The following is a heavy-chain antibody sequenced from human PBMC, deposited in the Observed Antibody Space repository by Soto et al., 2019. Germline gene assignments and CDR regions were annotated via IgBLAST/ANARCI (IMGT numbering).Heavy chain of an antibody. D-gene: IGHD5-12*01. V-gene: IGHV1-69*13. Sequence: ASVKVSCKASGGTFSSYAISWVRQAPGQGLEWMGGLIPIFGTANYAQKFQGRVTITADESTSTAYMELSSLRSEDTAVYYCAQIVARAGWFDPWGQGTLVTVSS. CDR2: LIPIFGTA. J-gene: IGHJ5*02. CDR1: GGTFSSYA. CDR3: AQIVARAGWFDP.